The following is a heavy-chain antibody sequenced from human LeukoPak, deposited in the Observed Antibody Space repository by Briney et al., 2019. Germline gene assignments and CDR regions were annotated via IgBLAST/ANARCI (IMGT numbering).Heavy chain of an antibody. CDR1: GFTFRNYV. V-gene: IGHV3-23*01. CDR3: ARGFYGSGSDAFHI. J-gene: IGHJ3*02. D-gene: IGHD3-10*01. CDR2: INAGCDSL. Sequence: PGGSLRLSFAASGFTFRNYVMNWVRQAPGEGLGWVSSINAGCDSLYYTESVKGRFTISRDNSKKMLYVQMDSLRAEDTAVYYCARGFYGSGSDAFHIWGQGTLVTVSS.